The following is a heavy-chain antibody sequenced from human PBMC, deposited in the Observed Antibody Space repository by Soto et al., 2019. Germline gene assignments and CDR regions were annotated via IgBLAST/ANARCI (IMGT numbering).Heavy chain of an antibody. J-gene: IGHJ3*01. Sequence: KPSETLSLTCSVSGGSVTNINYFWAWIRQSPGKGLEWIANIYYTGPTFYNPSLRSRVSMTIDASKNRFSLNLSSVTASDTALYYCARHEYVSSSYDLLDVWGRVTMVTVSS. D-gene: IGHD3-22*01. CDR1: GGSVTNINYF. CDR2: IYYTGPT. CDR3: ARHEYVSSSYDLLDV. V-gene: IGHV4-39*01.